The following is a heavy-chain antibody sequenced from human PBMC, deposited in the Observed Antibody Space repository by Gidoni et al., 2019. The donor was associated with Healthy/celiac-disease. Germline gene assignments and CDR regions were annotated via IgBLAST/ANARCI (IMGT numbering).Heavy chain of an antibody. V-gene: IGHV3-30-3*01. CDR1: GFPFSSYA. D-gene: IGHD6-19*01. J-gene: IGHJ4*02. CDR3: ARGGWSFDY. CDR2: ISYDGSNK. Sequence: QVQLVESGGGVVQPGRSLRLSCAASGFPFSSYAMHWVRQAPGKGLEWVAVISYDGSNKYYADSVKGRFTISRDNSKNTLYLQMNSLRAEDTAVYYCARGGWSFDYWGQGTLVTVSS.